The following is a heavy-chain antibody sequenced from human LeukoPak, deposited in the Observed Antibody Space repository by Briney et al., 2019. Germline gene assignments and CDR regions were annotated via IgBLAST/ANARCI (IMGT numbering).Heavy chain of an antibody. Sequence: SVKVSCKASGGTFSSYTISWVRQAPGQGLEWMGRIIPILGIANYAQKFQGRVMITADKSTSTAYMELSSLRSEDTAVYYCARDKDYYDSSGYYYNPFDYWGQGTLVTVSS. J-gene: IGHJ4*02. CDR2: IIPILGIA. V-gene: IGHV1-69*04. CDR1: GGTFSSYT. CDR3: ARDKDYYDSSGYYYNPFDY. D-gene: IGHD3-22*01.